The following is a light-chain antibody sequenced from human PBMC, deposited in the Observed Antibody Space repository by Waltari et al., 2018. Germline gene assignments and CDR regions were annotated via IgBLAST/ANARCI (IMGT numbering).Light chain of an antibody. V-gene: IGKV4-1*01. CDR2: WAS. J-gene: IGKJ1*01. CDR1: QSVLHSSNNKDY. CDR3: QQFQSHLRT. Sequence: DVVMIQSPEFLAVSLGEKATIPCKSSQSVLHSSNNKDYFAWQQHEPGQPPKLLIYWASTRKSGVPDRFSGSGSGTDFTLTNSSLQAEDVAVYYCQQFQSHLRTFGQGTKVEIK.